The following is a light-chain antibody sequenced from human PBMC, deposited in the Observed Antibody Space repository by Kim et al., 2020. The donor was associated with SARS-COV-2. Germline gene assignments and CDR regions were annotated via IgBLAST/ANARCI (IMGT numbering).Light chain of an antibody. V-gene: IGLV2-23*01. CDR3: CSYGGPAAPVL. Sequence: QSISMSCTGARGDIGTYNLVSWYQQYPGEAPKLIMYENIKRPSGIPTHFSGSKSGDTASLTISGLQAEDEADYYCCSYGGPAAPVLFGGGTQLTVL. CDR2: ENI. J-gene: IGLJ2*01. CDR1: RGDIGTYNL.